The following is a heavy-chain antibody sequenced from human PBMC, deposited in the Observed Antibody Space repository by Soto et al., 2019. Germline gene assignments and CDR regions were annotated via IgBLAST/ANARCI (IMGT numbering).Heavy chain of an antibody. D-gene: IGHD3-10*02. CDR2: ISYDGSNK. V-gene: IGHV3-30-3*01. Sequence: GGSLRLSCAASGFTFSSYAMHWVRQAPGKGLEWVAVISYDGSNKYYADSVEGRFTISRDNSKNTLYLQMNSLRAEDTAVYYCARDAVVRGVLSYGMDVWGQGTTVTVSS. CDR1: GFTFSSYA. J-gene: IGHJ6*02. CDR3: ARDAVVRGVLSYGMDV.